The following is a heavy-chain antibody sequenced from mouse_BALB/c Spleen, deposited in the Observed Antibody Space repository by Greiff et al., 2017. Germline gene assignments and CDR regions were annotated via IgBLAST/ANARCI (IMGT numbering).Heavy chain of an antibody. CDR3: ARDEDYGSSQFAY. V-gene: IGHV2-6-7*01. D-gene: IGHD1-1*01. CDR2: IWGDGST. CDR1: GFSLTGYG. J-gene: IGHJ3*01. Sequence: VQGVESGPGLVAPSQSLSITCTVSGFSLTGYGVNWVRQPPGKGLEWLGMIWGDGSTDYNSALKSRLSISKDNSKSQVFLKMNSLQTDDTARYYCARDEDYGSSQFAYWGQGTLVTVSA.